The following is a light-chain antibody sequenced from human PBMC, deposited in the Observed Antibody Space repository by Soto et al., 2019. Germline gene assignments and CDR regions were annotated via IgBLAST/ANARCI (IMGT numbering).Light chain of an antibody. CDR1: QSVSNY. J-gene: IGKJ1*01. CDR3: HQDGSSPTWT. CDR2: GAS. Sequence: TVSFTKKERGSLSCTTIQSVSNYLAWYQQKPGQAPRLLIYGASSRATGIPDRFSGSGSGTDFTLTISGLEPEDFAVYYCHQDGSSPTWTFGQGAKVDIK. V-gene: IGKV3-20*01.